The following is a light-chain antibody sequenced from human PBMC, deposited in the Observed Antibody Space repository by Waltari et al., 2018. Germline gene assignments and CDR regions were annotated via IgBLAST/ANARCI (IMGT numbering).Light chain of an antibody. V-gene: IGLV1-51*01. CDR2: DNN. CDR1: SSNIENNY. CDR3: GAWDTSLSTVM. J-gene: IGLJ3*02. Sequence: QSVLTQPPSVSAAPGQRVTISCSGSSSNIENNYVSWYQQVPGTAPQLLIYDNNKRPSGIPDRFSGSKSGTSATLDITGLQTGDEADYYCGAWDTSLSTVMFGGGTKLTFL.